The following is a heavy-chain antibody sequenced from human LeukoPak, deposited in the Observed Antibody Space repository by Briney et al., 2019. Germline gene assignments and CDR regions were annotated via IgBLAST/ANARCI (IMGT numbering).Heavy chain of an antibody. V-gene: IGHV3-23*01. Sequence: PGGSLRLSCAASGFTFTSYAMNWVRQAPGKGLEWVSTISGSGSSTYYVDSVKGRFTISRDNSKNTLYLQMNSLRAEDTAVYYCAGDRATSYFDYWGQGALVTISS. CDR2: ISGSGSST. D-gene: IGHD1-26*01. CDR3: AGDRATSYFDY. J-gene: IGHJ4*02. CDR1: GFTFTSYA.